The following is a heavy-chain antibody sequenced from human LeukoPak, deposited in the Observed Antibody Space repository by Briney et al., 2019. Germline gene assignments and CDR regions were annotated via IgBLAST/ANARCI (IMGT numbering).Heavy chain of an antibody. D-gene: IGHD2-2*01. V-gene: IGHV4-39*07. J-gene: IGHJ4*02. CDR2: INHSGST. CDR3: ASNLVVPAVAGALV. Sequence: SETLSLTCTVSGGSISSGGYYWSWIRQPPGKGLEWIGEINHSGSTNYNPSLKSRVTISVDTSKNQFSLKLSSATAADTAVYYCASNLVVPAVAGALVWGQGTLVTVSS. CDR1: GGSISSGGYY.